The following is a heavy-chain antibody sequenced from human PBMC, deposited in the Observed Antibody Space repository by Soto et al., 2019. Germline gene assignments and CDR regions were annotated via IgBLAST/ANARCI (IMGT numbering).Heavy chain of an antibody. J-gene: IGHJ4*02. CDR3: AKDVRPYGDHAVDY. D-gene: IGHD4-17*01. V-gene: IGHV3-30*18. CDR1: GFTFSSYG. CDR2: ISYDGSNK. Sequence: QVQLVESGGGVVQPGRSLRLSCAASGFTFSSYGMHWVRQAPGKGLEWVAVISYDGSNKYYADSVKGRFTISRDNSKNTRYLQMNSLRAEDTAGYYCAKDVRPYGDHAVDYWGQGTLVTVSS.